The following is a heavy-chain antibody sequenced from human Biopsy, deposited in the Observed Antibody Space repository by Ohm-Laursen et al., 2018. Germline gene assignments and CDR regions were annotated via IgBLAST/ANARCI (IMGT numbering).Heavy chain of an antibody. J-gene: IGHJ6*02. CDR2: ASGYNGVT. V-gene: IGHV1-18*01. CDR1: GYRFDNYG. CDR3: GRDYYYNGTDI. Sequence: ASVKVSCKPSGYRFDNYGISWVRQASGQRPEWMGWASGYNGVTNYARKFQGRVTMTIEKSTTTAYMELRGLRSDDTAVYYCGRDYYYNGTDIWGPGTTLTVSS.